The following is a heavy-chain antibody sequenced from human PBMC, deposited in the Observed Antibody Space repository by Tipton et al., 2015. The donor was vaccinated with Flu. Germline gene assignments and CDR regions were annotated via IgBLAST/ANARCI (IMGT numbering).Heavy chain of an antibody. CDR3: VSDLRWSFDY. D-gene: IGHD4-23*01. CDR2: TYYRSRWYN. Sequence: TLSLTCAISGDSVSSNSAAWNWIRQSPSRGLEWLGRTYYRSRWYNDYAESVKSRININPDTSKNQFSLQLNSVTPEDTAVYYCVSDLRWSFDYWGLGTLVTVSS. V-gene: IGHV6-1*01. J-gene: IGHJ4*02. CDR1: GDSVSSNSAA.